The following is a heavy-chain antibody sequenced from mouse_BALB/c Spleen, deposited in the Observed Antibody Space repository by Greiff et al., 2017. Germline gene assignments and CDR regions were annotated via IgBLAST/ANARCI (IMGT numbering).Heavy chain of an antibody. CDR2: INPSTGYT. CDR1: GYTFTSYW. D-gene: IGHD2-10*02. V-gene: IGHV1-7*01. CDR3: AREEYGNYGAY. Sequence: QVQLQQSGAELAKPGASVKMSCKASGYTFTSYWMHWVKQRPGQGLEWIGYINPSTGYTEYTQKFKDKATLTADKSSSTAYMQLSSLTSEDSAVYYCAREEYGNYGAYGGQGTLVTVSA. J-gene: IGHJ3*01.